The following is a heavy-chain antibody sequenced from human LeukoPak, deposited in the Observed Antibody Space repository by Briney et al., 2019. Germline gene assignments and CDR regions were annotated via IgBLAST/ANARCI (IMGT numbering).Heavy chain of an antibody. CDR3: AKDLRYDSSGYYSY. CDR1: GFTFSNYA. Sequence: GGSLRLSCAASGFTFSNYAMSWVRQAPGKGLEWVSAISGGGGSTYYADSVKGRSPISRDNSKNTLYLQMNSLRAEDTAVYYCAKDLRYDSSGYYSYWGQGTLVTVSS. J-gene: IGHJ4*02. D-gene: IGHD3-22*01. CDR2: ISGGGGST. V-gene: IGHV3-23*01.